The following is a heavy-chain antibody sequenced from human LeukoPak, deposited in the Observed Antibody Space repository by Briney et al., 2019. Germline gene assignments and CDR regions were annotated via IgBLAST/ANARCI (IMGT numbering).Heavy chain of an antibody. Sequence: PGRSLRLSCAASGFTFSSYGMHWVRQAPGKGLEWGAVISYDGGNKYYADSVKGRFTISRDNSKNTLYLQMNSPRAEDTAVYYCAKDRYYYGSGSSLDMDVWGQGTTVTLSS. D-gene: IGHD3-10*01. V-gene: IGHV3-30*18. CDR2: ISYDGGNK. CDR1: GFTFSSYG. J-gene: IGHJ6*02. CDR3: AKDRYYYGSGSSLDMDV.